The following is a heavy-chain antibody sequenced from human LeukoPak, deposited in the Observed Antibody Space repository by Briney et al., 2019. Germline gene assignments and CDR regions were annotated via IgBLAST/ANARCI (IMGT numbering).Heavy chain of an antibody. CDR3: SAGRVANFDY. Sequence: SATLSLTCTVSGGSISSSSYYWGWIRQPPGKGLEWIGSTYYSGSTYYNPSLKSRVTISVDTSKNQFSLKLSSVTAADTAVYYCSAGRVANFDYWGQGTLVTVSS. J-gene: IGHJ4*02. V-gene: IGHV4-39*03. CDR1: GGSISSSSYY. D-gene: IGHD1-26*01. CDR2: TYYSGST.